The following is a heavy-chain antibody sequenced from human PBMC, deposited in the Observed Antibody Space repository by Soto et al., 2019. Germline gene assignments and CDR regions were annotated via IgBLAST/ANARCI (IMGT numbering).Heavy chain of an antibody. J-gene: IGHJ6*02. Sequence: GGSLRLSCAASGFTFSSYGMHWVRQAPGKGLEWVAVISYDGSNKYYADSVKGRFTISRDNSKNTLYLQMNSLRAEDTAVYYCAKDHIQLLSSHYYYGMDVWGQGTTVTVSS. CDR2: ISYDGSNK. D-gene: IGHD2-2*01. CDR3: AKDHIQLLSSHYYYGMDV. V-gene: IGHV3-30*18. CDR1: GFTFSSYG.